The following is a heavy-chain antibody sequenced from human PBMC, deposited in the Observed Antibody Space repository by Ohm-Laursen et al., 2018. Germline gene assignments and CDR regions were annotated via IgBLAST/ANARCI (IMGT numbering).Heavy chain of an antibody. Sequence: SLRLSCAASGFTFSSYAMSWVRQAPGKGLEWVSTISGSGGSTYYTDSVKGRFTISRDNSQNTLYLQMNSLRDEDTAVYYCAKYRSSSGVYYYSYGMDVWGQGTTVTVSS. J-gene: IGHJ6*02. V-gene: IGHV3-23*01. CDR2: ISGSGGST. D-gene: IGHD6-6*01. CDR1: GFTFSSYA. CDR3: AKYRSSSGVYYYSYGMDV.